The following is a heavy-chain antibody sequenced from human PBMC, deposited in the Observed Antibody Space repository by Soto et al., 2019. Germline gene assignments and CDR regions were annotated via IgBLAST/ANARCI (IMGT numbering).Heavy chain of an antibody. CDR3: ARADDKLGPLDY. J-gene: IGHJ4*02. Sequence: SETLSLTCAVYGGSFSGYYWSWIRQPPGKGLEWIGEINHSGSTNYNPSLKSRVTISVDTSKNQFSLKLSSVTAADTAVYYCARADDKLGPLDYWGQGTLVTVSS. CDR1: GGSFSGYY. CDR2: INHSGST. D-gene: IGHD7-27*01. V-gene: IGHV4-34*01.